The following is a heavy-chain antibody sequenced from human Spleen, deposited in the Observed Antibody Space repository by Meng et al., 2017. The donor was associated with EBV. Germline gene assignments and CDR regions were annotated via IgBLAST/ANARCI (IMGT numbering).Heavy chain of an antibody. CDR3: ARDSAHGVDY. V-gene: IGHV3-33*01. CDR2: IGYDGGNK. CDR1: GFTFSSYD. J-gene: IGHJ4*02. D-gene: IGHD3-16*01. Sequence: QVQLVESGXXVXQPXRXXRLSCAASGFTFSSYDMHWVRQAPGKGLEWVAVIGYDGGNKYYADSVRGRFTISRDNSKNTVYLEMNSVRAEDTAVYYCARDSAHGVDYWGQGTLVTVSS.